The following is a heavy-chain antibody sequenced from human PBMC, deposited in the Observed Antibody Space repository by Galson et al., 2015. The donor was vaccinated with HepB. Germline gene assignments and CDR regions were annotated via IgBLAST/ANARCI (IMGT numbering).Heavy chain of an antibody. CDR2: ISSSSSYT. V-gene: IGHV3-11*06. Sequence: SLRLSCAASGFTFSDYYMSWIRQAPGKGLEWVSYISSSSSYTNYADSVKGRFTISRDNAKNSLYLQMNSLRAEDTAVYYCARDKLTGCSSTSCPPDYWGQGTLVTVSS. CDR1: GFTFSDYY. D-gene: IGHD2-2*01. CDR3: ARDKLTGCSSTSCPPDY. J-gene: IGHJ4*02.